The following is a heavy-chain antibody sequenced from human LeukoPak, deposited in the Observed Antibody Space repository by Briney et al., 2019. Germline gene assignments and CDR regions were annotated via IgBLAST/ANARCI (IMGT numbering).Heavy chain of an antibody. CDR3: AGGYSYGSTYYYMDV. Sequence: PSETLSLTCTVSGGSINSYYWSWIRQPPGKGLECIGYIHYTGSTNYNPSLKSRVTISVDTSKNQFSLKLSSVTAADTAVYYCAGGYSYGSTYYYMDVWGKGTTVTISS. V-gene: IGHV4-59*01. D-gene: IGHD5-18*01. CDR1: GGSINSYY. CDR2: IHYTGST. J-gene: IGHJ6*03.